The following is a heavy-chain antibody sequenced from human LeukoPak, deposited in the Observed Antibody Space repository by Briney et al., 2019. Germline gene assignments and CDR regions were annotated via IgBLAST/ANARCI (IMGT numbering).Heavy chain of an antibody. Sequence: GGSLRLSCAASGFTFTSYSMNWVRQAPGKGLEWVSSISSSGNYIYYADSVKGRFTISRDNARNSLYLQMNSLRAEETAVYYCARGGRGTIIMIVVAALDYCGQGTLVTVSS. CDR2: ISSSGNYI. CDR1: GFTFTSYS. V-gene: IGHV3-21*01. D-gene: IGHD3-22*01. J-gene: IGHJ4*02. CDR3: ARGGRGTIIMIVVAALDY.